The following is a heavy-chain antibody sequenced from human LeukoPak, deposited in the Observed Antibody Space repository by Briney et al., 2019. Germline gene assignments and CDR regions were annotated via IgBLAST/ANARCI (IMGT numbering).Heavy chain of an antibody. CDR1: GYTFTGYY. D-gene: IGHD2-2*02. Sequence: ASVKVSCKASGYTFTGYYMHWVRQAPGQGLEWMGWINPNSGGTNYAQKFQGRVTMTRDTSISTAYMELSRLRSDDTAVYYCARDREYCSSTSCYISIRTLDAFDIWGQGTMVTVSS. CDR2: INPNSGGT. CDR3: ARDREYCSSTSCYISIRTLDAFDI. J-gene: IGHJ3*02. V-gene: IGHV1-2*02.